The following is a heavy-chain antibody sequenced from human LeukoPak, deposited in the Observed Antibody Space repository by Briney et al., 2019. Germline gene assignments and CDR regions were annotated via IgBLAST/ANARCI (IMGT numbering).Heavy chain of an antibody. J-gene: IGHJ5*02. CDR3: ARHYYDSSGRFDP. Sequence: PSETLSLTCTVSGGSISSYYWSWIRQPPGKGLEWIGYIYYSGSTNYNPSLKSRVTISVDTSKNQFPLKLSSVTAADTAVYYCARHYYDSSGRFDPWGQGTLVTVSS. CDR1: GGSISSYY. D-gene: IGHD3-22*01. CDR2: IYYSGST. V-gene: IGHV4-59*08.